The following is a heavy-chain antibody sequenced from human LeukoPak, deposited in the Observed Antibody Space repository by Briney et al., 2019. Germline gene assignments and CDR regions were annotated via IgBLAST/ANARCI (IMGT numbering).Heavy chain of an antibody. J-gene: IGHJ4*02. CDR3: ARETSLAGFASGLGFNY. V-gene: IGHV4-59*01. Sequence: SETLSLTCTVSGASISTYHWNWIRQPPGKGLEWIGYIYGSGYTNYNPSLKSRVTMSIDTSKNHFSLKLTSVTAADTATYYCARETSLAGFASGLGFNYWGQGILVTVSS. CDR2: IYGSGYT. D-gene: IGHD6-19*01. CDR1: GASISTYH.